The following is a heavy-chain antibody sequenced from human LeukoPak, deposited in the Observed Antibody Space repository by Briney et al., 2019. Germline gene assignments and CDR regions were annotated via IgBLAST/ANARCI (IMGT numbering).Heavy chain of an antibody. CDR1: GGSISSYY. CDR2: IYHSGST. J-gene: IGHJ4*02. V-gene: IGHV4-59*01. CDR3: ARVGDLYCSVGACFRRWFDY. D-gene: IGHD2-15*01. Sequence: PSETLSLTCTVSGGSISSYYWTWIRQPPGKGLEWIGYIYHSGSTNYNPSLKSRVTISVDTSKNQLSLKLSSVTDADTAVYYCARVGDLYCSVGACFRRWFDYWGQGTLVTVSS.